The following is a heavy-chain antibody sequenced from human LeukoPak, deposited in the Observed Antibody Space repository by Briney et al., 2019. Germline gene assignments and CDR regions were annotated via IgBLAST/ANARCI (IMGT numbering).Heavy chain of an antibody. J-gene: IGHJ4*02. V-gene: IGHV3-9*01. D-gene: IGHD3-22*01. CDR2: ISWNSGSI. Sequence: PGRSLRLSCAASGFTFDDYAMHWVRQAPGKGLEWVSGISWNSGSIGYADSVKGRFTISRDNAKNSLYLQMNSLRAEDTALYYCAKDVSSYHYYDSSGYGHPGYWGQGTLVTVSS. CDR1: GFTFDDYA. CDR3: AKDVSSYHYYDSSGYGHPGY.